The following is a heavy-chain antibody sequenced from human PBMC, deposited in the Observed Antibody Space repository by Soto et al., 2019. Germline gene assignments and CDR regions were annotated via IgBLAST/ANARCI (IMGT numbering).Heavy chain of an antibody. V-gene: IGHV3-23*01. CDR1: VFTFSIYA. D-gene: IGHD6-19*01. CDR2: ISGSAVTT. Sequence: WGSLRISCDSDVFTFSIYAMTLVGQAPGRGLEWVSTISGSAVTTYYADSVKGRFTISRDNAKNTLSLQMNSLRADDTAVHYCAKELAALAGSDYWGQGTLVTGSS. J-gene: IGHJ4*02. CDR3: AKELAALAGSDY.